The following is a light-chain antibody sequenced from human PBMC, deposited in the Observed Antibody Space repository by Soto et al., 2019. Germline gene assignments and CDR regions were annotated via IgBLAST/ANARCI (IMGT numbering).Light chain of an antibody. V-gene: IGKV1-9*01. J-gene: IGKJ2*01. Sequence: IQLTQSPSSLSASVGDRVTITCRASQGISSFLAWYQQKPGKAPNLLIYAASTLQTGVPSRFSGSGSGTDFTFTISNLQPEDIATYYCQQYDTLPPYTFGQGTKVDIK. CDR2: AAS. CDR3: QQYDTLPPYT. CDR1: QGISSF.